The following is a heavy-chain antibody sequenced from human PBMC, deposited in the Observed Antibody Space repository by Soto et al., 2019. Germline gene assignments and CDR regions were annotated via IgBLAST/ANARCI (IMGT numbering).Heavy chain of an antibody. V-gene: IGHV3-11*06. J-gene: IGHJ4*02. CDR3: ARGGNRALSDY. Sequence: PGGSLRLSCAASGFTFSDYYMSWIRQAPGKGLEWVSYISSSSSYTNYADSVKGRFTISRDNAKNSLYLQMNSLRAEDTAVYYCARGGNRALSDYWGQGTLVTVSS. D-gene: IGHD3-3*02. CDR1: GFTFSDYY. CDR2: ISSSSSYT.